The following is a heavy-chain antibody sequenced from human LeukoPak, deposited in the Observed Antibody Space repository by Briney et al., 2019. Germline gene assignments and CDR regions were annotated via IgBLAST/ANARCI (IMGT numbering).Heavy chain of an antibody. J-gene: IGHJ3*02. CDR2: ISSSSSYI. D-gene: IGHD4-17*01. Sequence: PGGSLRLSCAASGFTFSSYSMNWVRQAPGKGLEWVSSISSSSSYIYYADSVKGRFTISRDNSKNTLYLQMNSLRAEDTGVYYCARDLPDDYGDNNAFDIWGQGTMITVSS. CDR3: ARDLPDDYGDNNAFDI. CDR1: GFTFSSYS. V-gene: IGHV3-21*01.